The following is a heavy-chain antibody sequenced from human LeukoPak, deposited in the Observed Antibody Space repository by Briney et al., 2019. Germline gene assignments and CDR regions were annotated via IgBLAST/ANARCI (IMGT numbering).Heavy chain of an antibody. CDR1: GDSVSSNSGA. V-gene: IGHV6-1*01. Sequence: SQTLSLTCAIYGDSVSSNSGAWNWIRQSPSRGLEWLGRTYYRSKWYNDYAVSVKSRITINPDTSKNQFSLQLNSVPPEDTAVYFCVRGFGYFQHWGQGTLVTVSS. J-gene: IGHJ1*01. D-gene: IGHD3-10*01. CDR3: VRGFGYFQH. CDR2: TYYRSKWYN.